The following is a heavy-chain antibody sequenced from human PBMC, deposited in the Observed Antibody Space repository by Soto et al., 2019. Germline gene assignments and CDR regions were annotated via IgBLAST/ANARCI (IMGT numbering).Heavy chain of an antibody. J-gene: IGHJ4*02. V-gene: IGHV3-30*18. D-gene: IGHD3-16*01. CDR2: ISYDGSNK. Sequence: GGSLRLSCAASGFTFSSYGMHWVRQAPGKGLEWVAVISYDGSNKYYADSVKGRFTISRDNSKNTLYLQMNSLRAEDTAVYYCAKGAVYYDYIWGIQPPTDYWGQGTLVTVSS. CDR1: GFTFSSYG. CDR3: AKGAVYYDYIWGIQPPTDY.